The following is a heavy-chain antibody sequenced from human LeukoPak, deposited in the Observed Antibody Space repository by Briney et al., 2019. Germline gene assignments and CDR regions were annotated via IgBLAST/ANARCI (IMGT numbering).Heavy chain of an antibody. CDR3: ARNLVRGNYGMFDY. J-gene: IGHJ4*02. Sequence: ASVKVSCKASGYTFTTYGITWVRQAPGQGLEWMGWISAYNGNTNYAQKFQGRVTMTRDTSISTAYMELSRLRSDDTAVYYCARNLVRGNYGMFDYWGQGTLVTVSS. V-gene: IGHV1-18*01. CDR2: ISAYNGNT. CDR1: GYTFTTYG. D-gene: IGHD1-26*01.